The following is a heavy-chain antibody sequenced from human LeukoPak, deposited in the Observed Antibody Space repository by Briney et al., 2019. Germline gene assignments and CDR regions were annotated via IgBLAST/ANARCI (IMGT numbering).Heavy chain of an antibody. Sequence: EASVTVSCKASGYTFTSYAMNWVRQAPGQGLEWMGWINTYTGNPTYAQGFTGRFVFSLDTSVSTAYLQISSLKAEDTAVYYCARWDYDSSGYALYHFDYWGQGTLVAVSS. V-gene: IGHV7-4-1*02. CDR2: INTYTGNP. D-gene: IGHD3-22*01. CDR1: GYTFTSYA. CDR3: ARWDYDSSGYALYHFDY. J-gene: IGHJ4*02.